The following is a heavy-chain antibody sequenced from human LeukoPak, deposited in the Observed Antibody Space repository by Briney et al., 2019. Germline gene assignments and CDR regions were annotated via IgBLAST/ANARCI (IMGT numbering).Heavy chain of an antibody. Sequence: ASVKVSCKASGYTFTGYYMHWVRQAPGQGLEWVGWINPNSGGTNYAQKFQGRVTMTRDTSISTAYMELSRLRSDDTAVYYCARRLRGDFWTTTFDYWGQGTLVTVSS. CDR1: GYTFTGYY. CDR3: ARRLRGDFWTTTFDY. V-gene: IGHV1-2*02. CDR2: INPNSGGT. J-gene: IGHJ4*02. D-gene: IGHD3/OR15-3a*01.